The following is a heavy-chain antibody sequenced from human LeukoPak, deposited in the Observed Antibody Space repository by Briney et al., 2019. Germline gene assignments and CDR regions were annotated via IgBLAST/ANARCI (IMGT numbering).Heavy chain of an antibody. J-gene: IGHJ4*02. CDR3: AKDRPNYYGSNGNYYKLNGDC. CDR1: GFTFSSYA. D-gene: IGHD3-22*01. Sequence: GGSLRLSCAASGFTFSSYAMSWVRQAPGKGLEWVSSITSSGAATYYADSVKGRFTISRDNSDNTLYLQMNSLRAEDTAVYYCAKDRPNYYGSNGNYYKLNGDCWGQGTLVTVSS. V-gene: IGHV3-23*01. CDR2: ITSSGAAT.